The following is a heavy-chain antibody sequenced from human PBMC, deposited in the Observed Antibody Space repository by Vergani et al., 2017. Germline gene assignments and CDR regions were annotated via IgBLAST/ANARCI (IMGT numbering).Heavy chain of an antibody. CDR1: GFTFSSYA. D-gene: IGHD2-21*01. V-gene: IGHV3-23*01. CDR2: ISGSGGNT. Sequence: EVQLLESGGNLIQPGGSLRLSCGASGFTFSSYAMTWVRLAPGKGLQWVSAISGSGGNTFYTYSVKGRFTIYRDNSKNTLYLQMNSLRVEDTAIYYCAKARDPNCKGGNCYSYYYGLDLWGQGTTVTVSS. CDR3: AKARDPNCKGGNCYSYYYGLDL. J-gene: IGHJ6*02.